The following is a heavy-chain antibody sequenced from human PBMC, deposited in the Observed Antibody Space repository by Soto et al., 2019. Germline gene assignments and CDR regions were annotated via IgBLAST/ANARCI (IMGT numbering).Heavy chain of an antibody. CDR2: ISYDGSNK. CDR3: ARGPPFYDSSGYYYAFDI. J-gene: IGHJ3*02. CDR1: GFTFSSYA. Sequence: QVQLVESGGGVVQPGRSLRLSCAASGFTFSSYAMHWVRQAPGKGLEWVAVISYDGSNKYYADSVKGRFTISRDNSKNTLYLQMNSLRAEDTAVYYCARGPPFYDSSGYYYAFDIWGQGTMVTVSS. V-gene: IGHV3-30-3*01. D-gene: IGHD3-22*01.